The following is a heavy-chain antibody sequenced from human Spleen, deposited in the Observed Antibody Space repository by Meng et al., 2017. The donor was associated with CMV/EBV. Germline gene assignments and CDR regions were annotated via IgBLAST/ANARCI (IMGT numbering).Heavy chain of an antibody. CDR1: GFTFSSYW. CDR2: INWNGGST. V-gene: IGHV3-20*04. D-gene: IGHD5-24*01. CDR3: AKDIEMATSN. Sequence: GASLKISCAASGFTFSSYWMTWVRQAPGKGLEWVSGINWNGGSTGYADSVKGRFTISRDNAKNSLYLQMNSLRAEDTALYYCAKDIEMATSNWGQGTLVTVSS. J-gene: IGHJ4*02.